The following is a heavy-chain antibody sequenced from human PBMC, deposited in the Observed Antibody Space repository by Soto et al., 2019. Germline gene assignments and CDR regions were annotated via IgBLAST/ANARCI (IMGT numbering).Heavy chain of an antibody. Sequence: PSETLSLTCTVSGGSISSYYWSWIRQPAGKGLEWIGRIYTSGSTNYNPSLKSRVTMSVDTSKNPSSLKLSSVTAADTAVYYCARDLLEDYDSSGVPFYFDYWGQGTLVTVSS. D-gene: IGHD3-22*01. J-gene: IGHJ4*02. V-gene: IGHV4-4*07. CDR2: IYTSGST. CDR1: GGSISSYY. CDR3: ARDLLEDYDSSGVPFYFDY.